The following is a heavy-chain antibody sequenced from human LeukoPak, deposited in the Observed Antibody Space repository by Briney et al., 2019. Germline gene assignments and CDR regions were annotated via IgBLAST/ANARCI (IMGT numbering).Heavy chain of an antibody. CDR3: ARAGYSSSWYLDY. CDR1: GGSISSGGYY. Sequence: SETLSPTCTVSGGSISSGGYYWSWIRQHPGKGLEWIGYIYYSGSTYYNPSLKSRVTISVDTSKNQFSLKLSSVTAADTAVYYCARAGYSSSWYLDYWGQGTLVTVSS. CDR2: IYYSGST. V-gene: IGHV4-31*03. J-gene: IGHJ4*02. D-gene: IGHD6-13*01.